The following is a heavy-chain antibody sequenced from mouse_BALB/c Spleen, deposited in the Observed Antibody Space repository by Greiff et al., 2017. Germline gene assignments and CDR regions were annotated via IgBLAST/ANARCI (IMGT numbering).Heavy chain of an antibody. J-gene: IGHJ3*01. Sequence: VQLQQSGAELVRPGTSVKVSCKASGYAFTNYLIEWVKQRPGQGLEWIGVINPGSGGTNYNEKFKGKATLTADQSSSTAYMQLSSLTSDDSAVYFCARSDAYWGPGTLVTVSA. CDR2: INPGSGGT. CDR1: GYAFTNYL. V-gene: IGHV1-54*01. CDR3: ARSDAY.